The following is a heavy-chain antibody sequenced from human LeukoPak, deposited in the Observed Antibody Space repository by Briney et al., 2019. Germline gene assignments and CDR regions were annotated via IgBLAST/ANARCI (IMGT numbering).Heavy chain of an antibody. CDR1: GYTFTGYY. J-gene: IGHJ3*02. V-gene: IGHV1-2*02. Sequence: ASVKVSCKASGYTFTGYYMHWVRQAPGQGLEWMGWINPNSGGTNYAQKFQGRVTMTRDTSISTAYMELSRLRSDDTAVYYCARGIGTSYDSSRDAFDIWGQGTMVTVSS. CDR2: INPNSGGT. D-gene: IGHD3-22*01. CDR3: ARGIGTSYDSSRDAFDI.